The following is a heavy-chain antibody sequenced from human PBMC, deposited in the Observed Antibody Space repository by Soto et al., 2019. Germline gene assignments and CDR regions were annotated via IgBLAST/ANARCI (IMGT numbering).Heavy chain of an antibody. J-gene: IGHJ6*02. CDR3: ARDRYCSGGSCYKGGSGMDV. CDR1: GGSISSGGYY. D-gene: IGHD2-15*01. CDR2: IYYSGST. Sequence: SETLSLTCTVSGGSISSGGYYWSWIRQHPGKGLEWIGYIYYSGSTYYNPSLKSRVTISVATSKNQFSLKLSSVTAADTAVYYCARDRYCSGGSCYKGGSGMDVWGQGTTVTVSS. V-gene: IGHV4-31*03.